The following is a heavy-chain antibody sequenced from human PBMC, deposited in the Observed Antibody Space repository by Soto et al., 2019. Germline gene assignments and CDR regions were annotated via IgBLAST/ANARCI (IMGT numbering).Heavy chain of an antibody. D-gene: IGHD6-6*01. CDR1: GDSVSSNNDA. CDR2: TYYRSKWYN. Sequence: SQTLSLTCAISGDSVSSNNDAWNWIRQSPSRGLEWLGRTYYRSKWYNDYAVSVKSRITINPDTSKNQFSLQLNSVTPEDTAVYYCARERPTYIAAPNAFDIWGQGTMVTVSS. CDR3: ARERPTYIAAPNAFDI. J-gene: IGHJ3*02. V-gene: IGHV6-1*01.